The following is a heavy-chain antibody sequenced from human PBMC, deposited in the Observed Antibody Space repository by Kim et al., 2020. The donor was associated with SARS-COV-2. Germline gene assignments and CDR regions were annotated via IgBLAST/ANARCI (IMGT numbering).Heavy chain of an antibody. CDR3: ARPVESQHLLDVYYDMDV. V-gene: IGHV4-59*12. CDR1: GGSISSYS. CDR2: ICYSGST. D-gene: IGHD3-3*01. Sequence: SETLSLTCTVSGGSISSYSWSWIRQPPGKGLEFVCSICYSGSTNYNPSLKIRVTITVATSKNQFSLKLTSVTAADTAVYYCARPVESQHLLDVYYDMDVWGKGTTVTVSS. J-gene: IGHJ6*03.